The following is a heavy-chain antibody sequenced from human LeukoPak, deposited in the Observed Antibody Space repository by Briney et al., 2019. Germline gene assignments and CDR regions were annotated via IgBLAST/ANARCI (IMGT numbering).Heavy chain of an antibody. J-gene: IGHJ6*02. CDR2: IWYDGSNK. V-gene: IGHV3-33*01. D-gene: IGHD2-21*02. Sequence: PGGSLRLSCAASGFTFSSYGMHWVRQAPGKGLEWVAVIWYDGSNKYYADSVKGRFTISRDNSKNTLYLQMNSLRAEDTAVYYCARCGGDCYAHTKNYYYYGMDVWGQGTTVTVSS. CDR3: ARCGGDCYAHTKNYYYYGMDV. CDR1: GFTFSSYG.